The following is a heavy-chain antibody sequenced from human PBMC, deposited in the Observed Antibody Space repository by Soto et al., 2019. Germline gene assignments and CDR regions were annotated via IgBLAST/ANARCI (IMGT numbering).Heavy chain of an antibody. J-gene: IGHJ4*02. CDR1: GCSINAYY. Sequence: PSETLSLTCTVSGCSINAYYWRWIRQPPGKGLEWIGYVDYSGNSDSSPSLKSRVTISIDTSNKQVSLKLNSVTAADTAVYYCERNWFSVAGRFHFDYWGQGIPVTVSS. CDR3: ERNWFSVAGRFHFDY. D-gene: IGHD6-19*01. CDR2: VDYSGNS. V-gene: IGHV4-59*01.